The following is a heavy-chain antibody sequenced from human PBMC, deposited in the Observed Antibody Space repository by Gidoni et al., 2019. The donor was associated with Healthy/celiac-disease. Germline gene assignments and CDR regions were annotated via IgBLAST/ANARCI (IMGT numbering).Heavy chain of an antibody. V-gene: IGHV4-34*01. CDR2: INHSGST. J-gene: IGHJ6*02. Sequence: QVQLQQWGAGLLKPSATLSLTCAVYGGSFSGYYWSWIRQPPGKGLEWIGEINHSGSTNYNPSLKSRVTISVDTSKNQFSLKLSSVTAADTAVYYCARGYCSGGSCYYYYGMDVWGQGTTVTVSS. CDR3: ARGYCSGGSCYYYYGMDV. D-gene: IGHD2-15*01. CDR1: GGSFSGYY.